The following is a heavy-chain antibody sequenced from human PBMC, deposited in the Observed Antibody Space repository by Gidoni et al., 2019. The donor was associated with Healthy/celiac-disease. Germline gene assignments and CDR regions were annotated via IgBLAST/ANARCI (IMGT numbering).Heavy chain of an antibody. J-gene: IGHJ6*02. Sequence: EVQLVESGGGLVQPGGSLRLSCAASGFTFSSYWMSWVRQAPGKGLEWVANIKQDGSEKYYVDSVKGRFTISRDNAKNSLYLQMNSLRAEDTAVYYCARPFYGSGSRPWGGMDVWGQGTTVTVSS. CDR1: GFTFSSYW. V-gene: IGHV3-7*01. CDR3: ARPFYGSGSRPWGGMDV. CDR2: IKQDGSEK. D-gene: IGHD3-10*01.